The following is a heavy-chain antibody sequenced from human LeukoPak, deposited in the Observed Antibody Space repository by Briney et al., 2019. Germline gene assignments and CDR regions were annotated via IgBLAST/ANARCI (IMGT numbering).Heavy chain of an antibody. CDR1: GGSVSSGSYY. CDR2: IYYRGST. J-gene: IGHJ3*02. CDR3: ASGLRFLEWTDAFDI. Sequence: SETLSLTCTVSGGSVSSGSYYWSWIRQPPGKGLEWIGYIYYRGSTNYNPSLKSRVTISVDTSKNQFSLKLSSVTAADTAVYYCASGLRFLEWTDAFDIWGQGTMVTVSS. D-gene: IGHD3-3*01. V-gene: IGHV4-61*01.